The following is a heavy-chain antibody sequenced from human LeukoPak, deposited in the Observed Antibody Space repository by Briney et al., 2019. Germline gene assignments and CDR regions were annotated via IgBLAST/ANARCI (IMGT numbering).Heavy chain of an antibody. Sequence: PGGSLRLSCVATGFTFSPYAMTWVRQAPGKGLEWVSYISSSSSTIYYADSVKGRFTISRDNAKNSLYLQMNSLRAEDTAVYYCARDSGDWNDLGYYYYGMDVWGQGTTVTVSS. V-gene: IGHV3-48*01. J-gene: IGHJ6*02. CDR2: ISSSSSTI. CDR3: ARDSGDWNDLGYYYYGMDV. D-gene: IGHD1-1*01. CDR1: GFTFSPYA.